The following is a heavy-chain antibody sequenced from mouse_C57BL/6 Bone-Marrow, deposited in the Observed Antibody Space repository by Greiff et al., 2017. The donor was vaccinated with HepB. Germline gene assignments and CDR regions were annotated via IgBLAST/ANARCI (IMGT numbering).Heavy chain of an antibody. V-gene: IGHV1-82*01. D-gene: IGHD2-4*01. CDR3: ARPMITTRYYAMDY. J-gene: IGHJ4*01. Sequence: VNVVESGPELVKPGASVKISCKASGYAFSSSWMNWVKQRPGKGLEWIGRIYPGDGDTNYNGKFKGKATLTADKSSSTAYMQLSSLTSEDSAVYFCARPMITTRYYAMDYWGQGTSVTVSS. CDR1: GYAFSSSW. CDR2: IYPGDGDT.